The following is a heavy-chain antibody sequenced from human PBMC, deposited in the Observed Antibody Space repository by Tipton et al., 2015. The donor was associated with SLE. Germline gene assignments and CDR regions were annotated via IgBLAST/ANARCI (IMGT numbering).Heavy chain of an antibody. Sequence: QSGAEVKKPGASVKVSCKASGYTFTSYGISWVRQAPGQGLEWMGWINPNSGDTKYAQKFQGRVTMTRDTSISTAYMELSRLRSDDTAMYYCARRPGYSSGRYYFDYWGQGTLVTVSS. V-gene: IGHV1-2*02. CDR2: INPNSGDT. D-gene: IGHD6-19*01. CDR3: ARRPGYSSGRYYFDY. J-gene: IGHJ4*02. CDR1: GYTFTSYG.